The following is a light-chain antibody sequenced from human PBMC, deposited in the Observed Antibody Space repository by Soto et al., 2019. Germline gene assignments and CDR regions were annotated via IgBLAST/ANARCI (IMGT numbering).Light chain of an antibody. J-gene: IGLJ3*02. CDR3: CSYTRSYTWV. Sequence: QSALTQPASVSGSPGQSITISCTGTSSDVGDGDFVSWYQQRPGKAPKLMIYKVSNRPSGVSNRFSGSKSGNTASLTISGLQGEDEADYYCCSYTRSYTWVFGGGTKLTVL. CDR1: SSDVGDGDF. CDR2: KVS. V-gene: IGLV2-14*01.